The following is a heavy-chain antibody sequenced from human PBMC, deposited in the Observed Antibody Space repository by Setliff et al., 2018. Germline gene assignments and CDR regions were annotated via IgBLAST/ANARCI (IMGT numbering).Heavy chain of an antibody. D-gene: IGHD1-26*01. Sequence: ASVKVSCKTSGYTFNTFGISWVRRAPGQGLDWMGWISPYNGDTKSAQKFQGRVTMTIDTSTSTAYVEVRSLTSGDTAVYYCARSPPNRGVGQGHYMDVWGIGTTVTVSS. CDR2: ISPYNGDT. J-gene: IGHJ6*03. V-gene: IGHV1-18*01. CDR3: ARSPPNRGVGQGHYMDV. CDR1: GYTFNTFG.